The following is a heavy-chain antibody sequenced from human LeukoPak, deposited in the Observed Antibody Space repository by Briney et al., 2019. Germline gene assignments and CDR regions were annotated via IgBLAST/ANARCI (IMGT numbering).Heavy chain of an antibody. V-gene: IGHV3-66*01. J-gene: IGHJ4*02. CDR3: ARGPSGYPNT. D-gene: IGHD5-12*01. CDR1: EFSVGSNY. Sequence: GGSLRLSCAASEFSVGSNYMTWVRQAPGKGLEWVSLIYSGGSTYYADSVKGRFTISRDNSKNTLYLQMNSLRAEDTAVYYCARGPSGYPNTGGQGTLVTVSS. CDR2: IYSGGST.